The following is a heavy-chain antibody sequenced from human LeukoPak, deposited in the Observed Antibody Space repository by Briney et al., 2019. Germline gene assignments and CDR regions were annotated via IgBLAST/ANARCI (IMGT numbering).Heavy chain of an antibody. CDR2: IYHSGST. V-gene: IGHV4-38-2*02. CDR3: ARRCGSSCVGTFDI. J-gene: IGHJ3*02. D-gene: IGHD6-13*01. CDR1: GYSISSGYY. Sequence: KPSETLSLTCTVSGYSISSGYYWGWIRQPPGKGLEWIGSIYHSGSTYYNPSLKSRVTISVDTSKNQFSLKLSSVTAADTAVYYCARRCGSSCVGTFDIWGQGTTVTVSS.